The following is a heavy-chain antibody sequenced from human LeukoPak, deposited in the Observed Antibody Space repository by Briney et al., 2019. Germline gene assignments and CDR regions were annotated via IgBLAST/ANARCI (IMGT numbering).Heavy chain of an antibody. CDR3: ARSQRYYYDSSGYQIPHFDY. V-gene: IGHV4-34*01. Sequence: TSETLSLTCAVYGGSFSGYYWSWIRQPPGKGLEWIGEINHSGSTNYNPSLKSRVTISVDTSKNQFSLKLSSVTAADTAVYYCARSQRYYYDSSGYQIPHFDYWGQGTLVTVSS. D-gene: IGHD3-22*01. CDR1: GGSFSGYY. CDR2: INHSGST. J-gene: IGHJ4*02.